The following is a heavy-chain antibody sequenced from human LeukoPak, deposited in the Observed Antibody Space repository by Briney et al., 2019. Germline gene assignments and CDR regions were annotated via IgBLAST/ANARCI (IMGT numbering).Heavy chain of an antibody. Sequence: ASVKVSCKASGGTFSSYAISWVRQAPGQGLEWMGRIIPILGIANYAQKFQGRVTITADKSTSTAYMELSSLRSEDTAVYYCARHVSVYGSGSYYPDYWGQGTLVTVSS. V-gene: IGHV1-69*04. CDR3: ARHVSVYGSGSYYPDY. D-gene: IGHD3-10*01. CDR2: IIPILGIA. J-gene: IGHJ4*02. CDR1: GGTFSSYA.